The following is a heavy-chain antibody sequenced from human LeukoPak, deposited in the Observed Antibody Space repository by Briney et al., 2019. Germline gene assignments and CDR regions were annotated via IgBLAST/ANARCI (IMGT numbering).Heavy chain of an antibody. CDR1: GGSISSYY. CDR3: ARGDHDILTGYSDSEYFQH. J-gene: IGHJ1*01. D-gene: IGHD3-9*01. V-gene: IGHV4-59*01. Sequence: SETLSLTCTVSGGSISSYYWNWIRQPPGKGLEWIGYIYYSGSTNYNPSLKSRVTISVDTSKNQFSLKLSSVTAADTAVYYCARGDHDILTGYSDSEYFQHWGQGTLVTVSS. CDR2: IYYSGST.